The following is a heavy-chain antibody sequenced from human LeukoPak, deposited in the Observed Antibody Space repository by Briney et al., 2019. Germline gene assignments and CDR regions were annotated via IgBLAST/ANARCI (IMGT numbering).Heavy chain of an antibody. J-gene: IGHJ6*02. CDR3: ARAKAVAGYYYYYYGMDV. CDR1: GYTFTSYD. Sequence: ASVKVSCKASGYTFTSYDINWVRQATGQGLEWMGWMNPNSGNTGYAQKLQGRVTMTRNTSISTAYMELSSLRSEDTAVYYCARAKAVAGYYYYYYGMDVWGQGTTVTVSS. D-gene: IGHD6-19*01. V-gene: IGHV1-8*01. CDR2: MNPNSGNT.